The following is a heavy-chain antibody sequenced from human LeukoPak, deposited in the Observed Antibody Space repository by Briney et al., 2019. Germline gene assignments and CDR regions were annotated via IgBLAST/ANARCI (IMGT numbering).Heavy chain of an antibody. V-gene: IGHV3-13*01. J-gene: IGHJ3*01. Sequence: PGGSLRLSCAASGFTFNTYDMHWVRQGTGKGPEWVSAIGIGGDTYYPDSVKGRFTISRENAKNSLYLQMNSLGAGDTAVYYCARAVNTLADAFDLWGQGTLVTVSS. CDR1: GFTFNTYD. D-gene: IGHD1/OR15-1a*01. CDR3: ARAVNTLADAFDL. CDR2: IGIGGDT.